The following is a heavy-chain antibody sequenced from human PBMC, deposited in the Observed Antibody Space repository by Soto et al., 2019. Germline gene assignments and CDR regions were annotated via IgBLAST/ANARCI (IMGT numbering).Heavy chain of an antibody. CDR2: ISSDGNHK. J-gene: IGHJ4*02. CDR1: GFTVSAYT. Sequence: QVQLVESGGGMVQPGRSLRLSCAASGFTVSAYTMHWVRQAPGKGLEWAAVISSDGNHKYYTDSVKGRFTISRDTSTNTLYLQMNSLRAEDTAVYYCARWEQPLFDYWGQGTLVTVSS. D-gene: IGHD1-26*01. CDR3: ARWEQPLFDY. V-gene: IGHV3-30-3*01.